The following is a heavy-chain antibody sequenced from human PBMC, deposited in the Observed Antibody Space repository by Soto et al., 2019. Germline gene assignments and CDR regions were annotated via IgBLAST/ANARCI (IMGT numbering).Heavy chain of an antibody. V-gene: IGHV5-10-1*01. CDR1: GYSFTSYW. D-gene: IGHD5-12*01. CDR3: ARLVTNEWLSYFGMDV. Sequence: GESLKISCKGSGYSFTSYWISWVRQMPGKGLEWMGRIDPSDSYTNYSPSFQGRVTISADKSISTAYLQWSSLKASDTAMYYCARLVTNEWLSYFGMDVWGQGTTVTVSS. CDR2: IDPSDSYT. J-gene: IGHJ6*02.